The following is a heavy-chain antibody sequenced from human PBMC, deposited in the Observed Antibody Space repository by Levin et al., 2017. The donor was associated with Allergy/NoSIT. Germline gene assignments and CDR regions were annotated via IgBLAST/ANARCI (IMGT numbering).Heavy chain of an antibody. J-gene: IGHJ4*02. V-gene: IGHV3-30*03. CDR3: ARGEYSSSFDY. CDR1: GFTFSSYG. Sequence: GGSLRLSCAASGFTFSSYGMHWVRQAPGKGLEWVALISYDGSNKYYADSVKGRFTIFRDNSKNALYLQMNSLRAEDTAVYYCARGEYSSSFDYWGQGTLVTVSS. D-gene: IGHD6-13*01. CDR2: ISYDGSNK.